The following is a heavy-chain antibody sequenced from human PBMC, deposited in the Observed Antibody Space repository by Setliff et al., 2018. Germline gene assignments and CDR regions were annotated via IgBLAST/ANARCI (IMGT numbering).Heavy chain of an antibody. CDR1: GYTFTGYY. D-gene: IGHD4-17*01. CDR2: INPNSGDT. CDR3: AREVLSTVVAWDY. V-gene: IGHV1-2*02. Sequence: EASVKVSCKASGYTFTGYYIHWLRQAPGQGLEWMGCINPNSGDTTFAQKFQGRVTITRDTSNSTDYMDLSRLTSDDTAVYYCAREVLSTVVAWDYWGQGTLVTVSS. J-gene: IGHJ4*02.